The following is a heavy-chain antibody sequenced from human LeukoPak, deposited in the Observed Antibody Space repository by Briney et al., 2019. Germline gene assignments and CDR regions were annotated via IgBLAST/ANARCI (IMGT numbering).Heavy chain of an antibody. V-gene: IGHV4-30-2*01. J-gene: IGHJ4*02. Sequence: SETLSLTCAVSGGSISSGGYSWSWIRQPPGKGLEWIGYIYHSGSTYYNPSLKGRVTISVDRSKNQFSLKLSSVTAADTAVYYCARGMGYDSSGYYGYYFDYWGQGTLVTVSS. D-gene: IGHD3-22*01. CDR2: IYHSGST. CDR1: GGSISSGGYS. CDR3: ARGMGYDSSGYYGYYFDY.